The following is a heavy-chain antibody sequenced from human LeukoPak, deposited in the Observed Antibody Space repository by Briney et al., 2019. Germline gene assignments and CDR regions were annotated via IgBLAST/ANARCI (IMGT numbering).Heavy chain of an antibody. CDR3: ARCELLWFGGRRGDMDV. J-gene: IGHJ6*03. V-gene: IGHV7-4-1*02. CDR1: GYMFNIYG. Sequence: GASVKVSCKASGYMFNIYGISWVRQAPGQGLEWMGWINTNTGNPTYAQGFTGRFVFSLDTSVSTAYLQISSLKAEDTAVYYCARCELLWFGGRRGDMDVWGKGTTVTVSS. CDR2: INTNTGNP. D-gene: IGHD3-10*01.